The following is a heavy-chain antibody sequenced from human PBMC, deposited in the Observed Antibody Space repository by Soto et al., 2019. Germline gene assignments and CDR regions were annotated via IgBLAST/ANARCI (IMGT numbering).Heavy chain of an antibody. Sequence: GESLKISCKGSGYSFTNYWIGWVRQMPGKGLEWMGIVFHGEPDARYSPSFQGQITISADKSVNTAYLQWSSLKASDTAMYYCARAGTTLTFDYWGPGTRVTVS. V-gene: IGHV5-51*01. D-gene: IGHD1-1*01. J-gene: IGHJ4*02. CDR2: VFHGEPDA. CDR1: GYSFTNYW. CDR3: ARAGTTLTFDY.